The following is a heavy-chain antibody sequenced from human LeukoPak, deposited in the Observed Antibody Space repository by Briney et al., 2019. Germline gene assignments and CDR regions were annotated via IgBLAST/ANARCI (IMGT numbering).Heavy chain of an antibody. V-gene: IGHV4-34*01. Sequence: PSETLSLTCAVYGGSFSGYYWSWIRQPPGKGLEWIGEINHSGSTNYNPSLKSRVTISVDTSKNQFSLKLSSVTAADTAVYYCARGPWGFGEFSTQVYYMDVWGKGTTVTVSS. CDR1: GGSFSGYY. CDR2: INHSGST. CDR3: ARGPWGFGEFSTQVYYMDV. D-gene: IGHD3-10*01. J-gene: IGHJ6*03.